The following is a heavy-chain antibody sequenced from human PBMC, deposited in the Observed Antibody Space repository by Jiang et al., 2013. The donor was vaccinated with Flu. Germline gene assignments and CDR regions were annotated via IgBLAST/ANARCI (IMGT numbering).Heavy chain of an antibody. D-gene: IGHD3-22*01. CDR1: GGTFTTYY. CDR3: ARIMYYYDSNGFEASYFDY. V-gene: IGHV1-69*02. CDR2: IIPNLHIT. J-gene: IGHJ4*02. Sequence: KASGGTFTTYYYHLGATGPWTRLEWMGRIIPNLHITNYAQKFQGRVTITADKSTSTAYMELSSLRSEDTAVYYCARIMYYYDSNGFEASYFDYWGQGTLVTVSS.